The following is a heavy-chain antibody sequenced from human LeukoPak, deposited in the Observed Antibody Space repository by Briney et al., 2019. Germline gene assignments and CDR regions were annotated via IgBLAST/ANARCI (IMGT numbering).Heavy chain of an antibody. CDR3: ARSMDIVVVPAADSSGFDY. Sequence: SVTVSCKASGYTFTGYYMHWVRQAPGQGPEWMGWINPNNGGTNYAQNFQGRVTMTRDTSISSAYMELSRLRADDTAVYYCARSMDIVVVPAADSSGFDYWGQGPLVTVSS. J-gene: IGHJ4*02. V-gene: IGHV1-2*02. CDR1: GYTFTGYY. CDR2: INPNNGGT. D-gene: IGHD2-2*03.